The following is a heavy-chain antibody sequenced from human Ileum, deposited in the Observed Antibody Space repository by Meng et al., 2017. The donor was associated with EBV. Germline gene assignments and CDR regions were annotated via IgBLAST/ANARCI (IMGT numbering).Heavy chain of an antibody. CDR2: IHTDNGGT. Sequence: QVQVVQSGAEVDEPGASVKVSCKASGYTFNSYAIHWVRQAPGQRLEWMGWIHTDNGGTKYSQEFQDRVTITRDTSASTAYMEISSLRSEDTAVYYCVKKGTRLTTHGYHFDYWGQGTLVTVSS. CDR3: VKKGTRLTTHGYHFDY. J-gene: IGHJ4*02. D-gene: IGHD2-15*01. V-gene: IGHV1-3*04. CDR1: GYTFNSYA.